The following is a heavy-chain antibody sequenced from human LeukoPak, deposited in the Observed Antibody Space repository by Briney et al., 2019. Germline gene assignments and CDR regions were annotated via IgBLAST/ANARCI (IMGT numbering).Heavy chain of an antibody. CDR2: INWNGGST. D-gene: IGHD5-12*01. J-gene: IGHJ4*02. V-gene: IGHV3-20*04. CDR3: ATSDIVATITHTVDY. CDR1: GFTFDDYG. Sequence: GGSLRLSCAASGFTFDDYGMSWVRQAPGKGLEWVSGINWNGGSTGYADSVKGRFTISRDNAKNSLYLQMNSLRAEDTAVYYCATSDIVATITHTVDYWGQGTLVTVSS.